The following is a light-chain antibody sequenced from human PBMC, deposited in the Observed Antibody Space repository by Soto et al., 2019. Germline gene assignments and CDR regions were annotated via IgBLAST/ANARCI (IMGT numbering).Light chain of an antibody. CDR1: QSLLHSNGYNY. J-gene: IGKJ2*01. V-gene: IGKV2-28*01. Sequence: DIVMTQSPLSLPVTPGEPASISCRSSQSLLHSNGYNYLDWYLQKPGQSPQLLIYLGSNRASGVPDRFSGSGSGTDFTLKISRVEAEDVGVYYCIQALQSPSYTFGQGTKLEIK. CDR2: LGS. CDR3: IQALQSPSYT.